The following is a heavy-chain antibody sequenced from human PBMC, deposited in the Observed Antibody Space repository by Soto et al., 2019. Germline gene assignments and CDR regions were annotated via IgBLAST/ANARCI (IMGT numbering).Heavy chain of an antibody. CDR2: INYSGST. CDR1: GGSISSGGYY. Sequence: QVQLQESGPGLVKPSQTLSLTCTVSGGSISSGGYYWSWIRQHPAKGLEWIGYINYSGSTHYNPSLTSRVTISVDTSKNQFSLKLSSVTAADTAVYYCASAADSSGYKASFDYWGQGTLVTVSS. CDR3: ASAADSSGYKASFDY. V-gene: IGHV4-31*03. J-gene: IGHJ4*02. D-gene: IGHD3-22*01.